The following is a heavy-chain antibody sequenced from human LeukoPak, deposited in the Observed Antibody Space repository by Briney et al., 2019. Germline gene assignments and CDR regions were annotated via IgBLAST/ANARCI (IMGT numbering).Heavy chain of an antibody. Sequence: GESLRLSCVASGFIFSNAWMSWVRQAPGKGLEWVGRIKSKTDGGTTDYAAPVKGRFTISRDDSKNTLYLQMNSLKTEDTAVYYCTTDIVVVPAAIPYWGQGTLVTVSS. D-gene: IGHD2-2*01. CDR2: IKSKTDGGTT. V-gene: IGHV3-15*01. J-gene: IGHJ4*02. CDR1: GFIFSNAW. CDR3: TTDIVVVPAAIPY.